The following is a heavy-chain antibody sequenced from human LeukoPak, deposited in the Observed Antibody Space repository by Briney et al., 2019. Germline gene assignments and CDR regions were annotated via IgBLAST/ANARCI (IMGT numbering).Heavy chain of an antibody. CDR2: IYYSGNT. CDR3: ARGHRTSSAYHCNAMDV. V-gene: IGHV4-39*07. J-gene: IGHJ6*02. Sequence: PSETLSLTCTVSGGSISSSSYYWGWIRQPPGKGLEWIGSIYYSGNTYYNPSLKSRVSISVDTSKNQLSLTLTSVTAADTAVYYCARGHRTSSAYHCNAMDVWGQGTTVTVSS. CDR1: GGSISSSSYY. D-gene: IGHD2-8*01.